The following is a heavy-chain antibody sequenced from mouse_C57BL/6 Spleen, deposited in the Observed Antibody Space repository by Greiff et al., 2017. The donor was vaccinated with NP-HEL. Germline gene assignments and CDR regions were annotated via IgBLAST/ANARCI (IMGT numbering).Heavy chain of an antibody. D-gene: IGHD1-1*01. CDR1: GYSFTDYH. CDR3: ARYYYGSSYDAMDY. Sequence: VQLKESGPELVKPGASVTMSCKASGYSFTDYHMHWVKQSHGKSLEWLGYINPNNGGTSYNQQFKGKATLTVNKSSRTAYMELRSLTSEESAVYYCARYYYGSSYDAMDYWGQGTSVTVSS. J-gene: IGHJ4*01. V-gene: IGHV1-22*01. CDR2: INPNNGGT.